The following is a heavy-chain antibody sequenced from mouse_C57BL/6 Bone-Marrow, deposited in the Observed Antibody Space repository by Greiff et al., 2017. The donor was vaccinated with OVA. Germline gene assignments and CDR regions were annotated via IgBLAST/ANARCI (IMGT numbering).Heavy chain of an antibody. D-gene: IGHD2-3*01. V-gene: IGHV1-55*01. CDR3: ARKDDGYVGDY. CDR2: IYPGSGST. Sequence: VQLQESGAELVKPGASVKMSCKASGYTFTSYWITWVKQRPGQGLEWIGDIYPGSGSTNYNEKFKSKATLTVDTSSSTAYMQLSSLTSEDSAVYYCARKDDGYVGDYWGQGTSVTVSS. CDR1: GYTFTSYW. J-gene: IGHJ4*01.